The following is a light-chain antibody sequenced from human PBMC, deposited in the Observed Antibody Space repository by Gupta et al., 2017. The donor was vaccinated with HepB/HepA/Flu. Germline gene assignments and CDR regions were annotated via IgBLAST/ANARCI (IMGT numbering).Light chain of an antibody. Sequence: NFMLTQPHSVSESPGKTVTISCARSSDDITRNYVQWYQQRPGSAPTTVIYEDNQRPSGVPDRFSGSIDRSSNSASLTISGLQTEDEADYYCQSYGPSDHVFGTGTKVTVL. CDR2: EDN. V-gene: IGLV6-57*03. J-gene: IGLJ1*01. CDR1: SDDITRNY. CDR3: QSYGPSDHV.